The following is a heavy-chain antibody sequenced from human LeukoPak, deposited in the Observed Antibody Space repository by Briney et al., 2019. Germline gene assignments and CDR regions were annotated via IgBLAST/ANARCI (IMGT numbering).Heavy chain of an antibody. V-gene: IGHV4-39*07. CDR3: ARNAVFGGNWFDP. CDR2: IYYSGST. J-gene: IGHJ5*02. Sequence: PSETLSLTCTVSGGSISSYYWGWIRQPPGKGLEWIGSIYYSGSTYYNPSLKSRVTISVDTSKNQFSLKLSSVTTADTAVYYCARNAVFGGNWFDPWGQGTLVTVSS. D-gene: IGHD3-16*01. CDR1: GGSISSYY.